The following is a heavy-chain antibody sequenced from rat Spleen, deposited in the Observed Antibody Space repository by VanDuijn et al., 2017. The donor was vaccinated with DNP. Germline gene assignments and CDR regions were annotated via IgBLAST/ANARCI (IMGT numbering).Heavy chain of an antibody. Sequence: EVKLVESGGGLVQPGRSLKLSCAASGFNFNDYWMGWVRQAPGKGLEWIGEINKDSSRINYIPSLKDKFTISRDNAQNTLYRQMRKRGSEDTAIYYCSKEPNYGGDSDYVDYCGRGVMVTVSS. V-gene: IGHV4-2*01. CDR3: SKEPNYGGDSDYVDY. CDR2: INKDSSRI. J-gene: IGHJ2*01. D-gene: IGHD1-11*01. CDR1: GFNFNDYW.